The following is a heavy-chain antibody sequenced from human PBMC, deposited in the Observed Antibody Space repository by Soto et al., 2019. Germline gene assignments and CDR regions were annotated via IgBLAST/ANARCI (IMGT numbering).Heavy chain of an antibody. J-gene: IGHJ4*02. D-gene: IGHD6-6*01. CDR1: SASLSSSTYY. CDR3: ASSSTFHD. V-gene: IGHV4-39*01. CDR2: IYYSGNT. Sequence: PSETLSLTCSVSSASLSSSTYYWSWIRQPPGRGPEWIGSIYYSGNTYYKPSLKSRVSISIDTSRNQFSLKLTSVTAADTGVYYCASSSTFHDWGPGILVTVYS.